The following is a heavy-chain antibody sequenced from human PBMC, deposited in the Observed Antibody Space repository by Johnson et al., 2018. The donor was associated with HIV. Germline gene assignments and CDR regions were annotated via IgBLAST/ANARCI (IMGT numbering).Heavy chain of an antibody. J-gene: IGHJ3*01. V-gene: IGHV3-20*04. CDR1: GFTFDDSG. CDR2: INWNGGST. CDR3: VRDTGYCSGGRCDDAFDV. Sequence: VQLVESGGGVVRPGGSLRVSCAASGFTFDDSGMSWVRQAPGKGLEWVSGINWNGGSTGFADSVKGRFTISRDNAKNSMYLQMNSLRVDDTALYYCVRDTGYCSGGRCDDAFDVWGQGTVVTVSS. D-gene: IGHD2-15*01.